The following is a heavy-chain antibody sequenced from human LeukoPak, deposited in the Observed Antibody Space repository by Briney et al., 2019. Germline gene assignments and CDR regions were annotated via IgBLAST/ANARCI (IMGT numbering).Heavy chain of an antibody. Sequence: KDGESLKVSCKGSGYSFTSYWIGWVRQQPGKGLEWMGIIFPGDSDTRYSPSFQGQFTISADKSISTAYLQWSSLKASDTAMYYCARRLTYDSRAYYCLDYWGQGTLVTVPS. J-gene: IGHJ4*02. V-gene: IGHV5-51*01. D-gene: IGHD3-22*01. CDR2: IFPGDSDT. CDR3: ARRLTYDSRAYYCLDY. CDR1: GYSFTSYW.